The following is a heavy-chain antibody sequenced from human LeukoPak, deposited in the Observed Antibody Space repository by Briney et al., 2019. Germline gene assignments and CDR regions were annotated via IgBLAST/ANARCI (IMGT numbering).Heavy chain of an antibody. CDR1: GGSISSYY. CDR3: ARTRDLGPDY. Sequence: SETLSLTCTVSGGSISSYYWSWIRQPPGKGLEWIGYIYYSGSTNYNPSLKSRVTISVDTSKNQFSLKLSSVTPEDTAVYYCARTRDLGPDYWGQGTLVTVSS. D-gene: IGHD1-26*01. CDR2: IYYSGST. J-gene: IGHJ4*02. V-gene: IGHV4-59*12.